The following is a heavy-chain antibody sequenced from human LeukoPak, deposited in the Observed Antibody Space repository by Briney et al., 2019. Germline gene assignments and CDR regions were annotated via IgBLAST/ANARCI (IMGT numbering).Heavy chain of an antibody. CDR3: GKGRGSYGVLYHFYH. V-gene: IGHV4-34*01. Sequence: PSETLSLTCAVYGGSFSGYYWGWIRQPPGKGLEWIGEINHSGSTNYNPSLKSRVTISVDTSKNQFSLKLSSVTAADTAVYYCGKGRGSYGVLYHFYHWGQGTLVTVSS. CDR1: GGSFSGYY. CDR2: INHSGST. J-gene: IGHJ4*02. D-gene: IGHD1-26*01.